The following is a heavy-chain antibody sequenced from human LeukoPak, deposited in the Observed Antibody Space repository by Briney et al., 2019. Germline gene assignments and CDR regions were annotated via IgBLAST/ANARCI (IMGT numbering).Heavy chain of an antibody. CDR2: ISGSGGST. CDR1: GFTFSSYG. V-gene: IGHV3-23*01. Sequence: SGGSLRLSCAASGFTFSSYGMSWVRQAPGKGLEWVSAISGSGGSTYYADSVKGRFTISRDNSKNTLYLQMNSLRAEDTAVYYCAIEWSGSYYPFDYWGQGTLVTVSS. J-gene: IGHJ4*02. D-gene: IGHD1-26*01. CDR3: AIEWSGSYYPFDY.